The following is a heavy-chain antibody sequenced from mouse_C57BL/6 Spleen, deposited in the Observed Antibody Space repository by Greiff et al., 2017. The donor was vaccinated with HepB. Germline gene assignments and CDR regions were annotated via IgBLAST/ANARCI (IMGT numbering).Heavy chain of an antibody. Sequence: VQLQQSGPELVKPGASVKISCKASGYTFTDYYMNWVKQSHGKSLEWIGDINPNNGGTSYNQKFKGKATLTVDKSSSTAYMELRSLTSEDSAVYYCARPPSSVASSYYFDYWGQGTTLTVSS. CDR2: INPNNGGT. V-gene: IGHV1-26*01. J-gene: IGHJ2*01. CDR3: ARPPSSVASSYYFDY. CDR1: GYTFTDYY.